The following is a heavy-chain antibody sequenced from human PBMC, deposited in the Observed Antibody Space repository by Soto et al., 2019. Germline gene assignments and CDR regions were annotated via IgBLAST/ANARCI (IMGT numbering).Heavy chain of an antibody. CDR2: IHHSGST. J-gene: IGHJ4*02. V-gene: IGHV4-38-2*01. CDR1: GYPISSGYY. Sequence: SETLSLTCAVSGYPISSGYYWGWIRQPPGKGLEWIGIIHHSGSTYYNPSLRSRITISVDTSKNQFSLKMPSVTAADTAVYYCARSSGYVPGGYWGQGILVTISS. D-gene: IGHD5-12*01. CDR3: ARSSGYVPGGY.